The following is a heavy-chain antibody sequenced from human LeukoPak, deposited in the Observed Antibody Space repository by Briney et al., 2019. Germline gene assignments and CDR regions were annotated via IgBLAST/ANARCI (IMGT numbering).Heavy chain of an antibody. D-gene: IGHD6-19*01. CDR2: INPNSGGT. CDR3: ARHSSGWYYFDY. J-gene: IGHJ4*02. V-gene: IGHV1-2*02. Sequence: ASVKVSCKASGYTYTGYYMHWVRQAPRQGLEWMGWINPNSGGTNYAQKLQGRVTMTTDTSTSTAYMELRSLRSDDTAVYYCARHSSGWYYFDYWGQGTLVTVSS. CDR1: GYTYTGYY.